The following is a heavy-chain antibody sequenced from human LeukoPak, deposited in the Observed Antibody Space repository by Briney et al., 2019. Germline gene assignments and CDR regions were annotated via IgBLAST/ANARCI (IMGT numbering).Heavy chain of an antibody. V-gene: IGHV1-18*01. D-gene: IGHD6-13*01. Sequence: ASVKVSCKAPGYTFTSYGISWVRQAPGQGLEWMGWISAYNGNTNYAQKLQGRATMTTDTSTSTAYMELRSLRSDDTAVYYCASSARFGLGAAAGTEDFDYWGQGTLVTVSS. CDR1: GYTFTSYG. CDR2: ISAYNGNT. CDR3: ASSARFGLGAAAGTEDFDY. J-gene: IGHJ4*02.